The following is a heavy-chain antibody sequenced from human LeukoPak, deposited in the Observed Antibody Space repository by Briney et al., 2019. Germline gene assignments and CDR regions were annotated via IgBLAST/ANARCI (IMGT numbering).Heavy chain of an antibody. Sequence: GGSLRLSCAASGFTFSSYSLNWVRQAPGKGLEWVSFISSSSTYIYYADSVKGRFTISRDNAKNSLYLQMNSLRAEDTAVYYCAREDYDSSGYYLDYWGQGTLVTVSS. J-gene: IGHJ4*02. CDR3: AREDYDSSGYYLDY. D-gene: IGHD3-22*01. CDR2: ISSSSTYI. V-gene: IGHV3-21*01. CDR1: GFTFSSYS.